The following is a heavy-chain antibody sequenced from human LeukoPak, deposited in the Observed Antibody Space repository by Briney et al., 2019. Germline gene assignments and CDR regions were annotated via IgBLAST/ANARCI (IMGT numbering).Heavy chain of an antibody. Sequence: ASVQVSSKASGYTFIGYYMHSVRQAPEQRREWMGIINSSCRSTSYAQKFKGRVTMTRDTSTSTVYMELSSLKSEDTAVYYCARDARMITGTTFRYYYGMEVWGQGTTVTVSS. CDR1: GYTFIGYY. CDR3: ARDARMITGTTFRYYYGMEV. J-gene: IGHJ6*02. CDR2: INSSCRST. V-gene: IGHV1-46*01. D-gene: IGHD1-7*01.